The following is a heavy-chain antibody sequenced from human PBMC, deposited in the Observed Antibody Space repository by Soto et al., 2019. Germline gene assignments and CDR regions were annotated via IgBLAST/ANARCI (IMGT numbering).Heavy chain of an antibody. CDR2: IYYSGST. D-gene: IGHD3-22*01. V-gene: IGHV4-39*01. J-gene: IGHJ6*02. CDR1: GGSISSSSYY. CDR3: ARSRGSGLTNQPSRIRYYYYGMDV. Sequence: PSETLSLTCTVSGGSISSSSYYWGWIRQPPGKGLEWIGSIYYSGSTYYNPSLKSRVTISVDTSKNQFSLKLSSVTAADTAVYYCARSRGSGLTNQPSRIRYYYYGMDVWGQGTTVTVS.